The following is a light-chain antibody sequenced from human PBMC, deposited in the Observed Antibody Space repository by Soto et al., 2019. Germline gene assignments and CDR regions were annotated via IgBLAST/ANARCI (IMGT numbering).Light chain of an antibody. J-gene: IGLJ2*01. V-gene: IGLV2-23*01. Sequence: QSALTQPASVSGSPGQSITISCTGTSSDVGNYYVVSWYQQHPDRAPKVIIYEGSKRPSGVSNRFSGSKSGNTASLTISGLQAEDEADYYCSANAGGSTLVFGGGTQLTVL. CDR1: SSDVGNYYV. CDR3: SANAGGSTLV. CDR2: EGS.